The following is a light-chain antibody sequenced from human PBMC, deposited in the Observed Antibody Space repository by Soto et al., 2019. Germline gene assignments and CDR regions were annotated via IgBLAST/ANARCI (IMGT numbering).Light chain of an antibody. CDR3: QQSYSTPIT. V-gene: IGKV1-39*01. Sequence: VGDRVTITGLSSQSISSYLNWYQQKPGKAPKLLIYAASSLQSGVPSRFSGSGSGTDFTLAISSLQPEDFATYYCQQSYSTPITLGQGTRLEIK. CDR1: QSISSY. J-gene: IGKJ5*01. CDR2: AAS.